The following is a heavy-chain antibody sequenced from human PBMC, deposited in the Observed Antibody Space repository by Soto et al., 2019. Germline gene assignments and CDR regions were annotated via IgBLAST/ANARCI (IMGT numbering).Heavy chain of an antibody. CDR3: ASDKSLTTDFAY. V-gene: IGHV4-30-4*01. D-gene: IGHD3-22*01. Sequence: QVQLQESGPGLVKPSETLSLTCAVSGASISSGDSYWTWIRQPPGKGLEWIGYIHYSGTTYYNPSRKSRATISVDTSKNQFSLKLSSVTAADTAVYFCASDKSLTTDFAYWGQGTLVTVSS. CDR1: GASISSGDSY. CDR2: IHYSGTT. J-gene: IGHJ4*02.